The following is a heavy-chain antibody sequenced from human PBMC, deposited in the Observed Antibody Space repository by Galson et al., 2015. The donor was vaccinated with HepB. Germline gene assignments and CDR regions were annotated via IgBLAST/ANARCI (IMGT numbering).Heavy chain of an antibody. Sequence: SLRLSCAASGFTFSNFWMSWVRQAPGKGLEWVANIKQDGSERYYVDSVKGRFTISRDNAKNSLYLQMNSLRAEDTAVYHCARGLFLYGDYSNFDYWGQGTLVTVSS. D-gene: IGHD4-17*01. CDR3: ARGLFLYGDYSNFDY. CDR2: IKQDGSER. V-gene: IGHV3-7*03. J-gene: IGHJ4*02. CDR1: GFTFSNFW.